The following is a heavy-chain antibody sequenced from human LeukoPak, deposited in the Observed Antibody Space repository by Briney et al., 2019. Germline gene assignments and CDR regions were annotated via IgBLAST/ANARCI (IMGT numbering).Heavy chain of an antibody. CDR2: IGLSGSLL. J-gene: IGHJ4*02. V-gene: IGHV3-11*04. D-gene: IGHD3-22*01. Sequence: CIGLSGSLLDYADSVRGRFTISRDNAKNSLYLDMNSLRAEDTAVYYCARKDFSSGSFSYWGQGTLVTVSS. CDR3: ARKDFSSGSFSY.